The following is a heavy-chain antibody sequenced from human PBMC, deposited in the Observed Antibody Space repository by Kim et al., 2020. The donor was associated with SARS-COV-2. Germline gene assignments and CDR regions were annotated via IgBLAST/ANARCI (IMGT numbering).Heavy chain of an antibody. J-gene: IGHJ6*02. D-gene: IGHD3-22*01. CDR3: AREVATMVVVVIMVHYYYGMDV. V-gene: IGHV1-46*01. Sequence: ASVKVSCKASGYTFTSYYMHWVRQAPGQGLEWMGIINPSGGSTSYAQKFQGRVTMTRDTSTSTVYMELSSLRSEDTAVYYCAREVATMVVVVIMVHYYYGMDVWGQGATVTVSS. CDR1: GYTFTSYY. CDR2: INPSGGST.